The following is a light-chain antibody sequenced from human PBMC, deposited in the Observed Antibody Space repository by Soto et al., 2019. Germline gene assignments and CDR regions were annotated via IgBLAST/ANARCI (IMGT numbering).Light chain of an antibody. Sequence: EIVLTQSPGTLSLSAGERVTISCKASQSVSRTYLARYQQKPGKALRLLIYGASSRATGIPDRFCGSGSGTDFTLTISRLEHEDFAVYYCQQYRTFGQGTKVEIK. CDR3: QQYRT. J-gene: IGKJ1*01. CDR1: QSVSRTY. V-gene: IGKV3-20*01. CDR2: GAS.